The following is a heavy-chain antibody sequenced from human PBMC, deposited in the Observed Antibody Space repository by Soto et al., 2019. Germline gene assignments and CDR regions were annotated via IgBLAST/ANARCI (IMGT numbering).Heavy chain of an antibody. CDR3: TKDWQPDS. CDR2: INTNGVNR. CDR1: GFTFSNYA. Sequence: VQLLQSGGGLVQPGGSLRLSCAASGFTFSNYAMSWVRQAPGKGLECVSTINTNGVNRHYADSVKGRFSVSRDNSKNTLSLQMNSLRAEDTAVYYCTKDWQPDSWGQGTLVTVSS. V-gene: IGHV3-23*01. D-gene: IGHD6-13*01. J-gene: IGHJ5*01.